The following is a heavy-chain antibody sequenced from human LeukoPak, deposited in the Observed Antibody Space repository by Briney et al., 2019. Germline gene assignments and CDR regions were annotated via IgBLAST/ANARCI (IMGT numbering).Heavy chain of an antibody. CDR1: GFTFSSYG. V-gene: IGHV3-30*02. CDR3: AKWDLKVDYGDF. CDR2: IRYDGSNK. Sequence: GGSLRLSCAASGFTFSSYGMHWVRQAPGKGLEWVAFIRYDGSNKYYADSVKGRFTISRDNSKNTLYLQMNSLRAEDTAVYYCAKWDLKVDYGDFWGQGTLVTVSS. D-gene: IGHD4-17*01. J-gene: IGHJ4*02.